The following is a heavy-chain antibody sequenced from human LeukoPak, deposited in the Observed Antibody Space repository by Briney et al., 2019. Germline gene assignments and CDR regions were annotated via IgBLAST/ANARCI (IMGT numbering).Heavy chain of an antibody. D-gene: IGHD3-3*01. CDR1: GYSISSGYY. CDR2: IYHSGST. J-gene: IGHJ5*02. Sequence: SETLSLTCAVSGYSISSGYYWGWIRQPPGKWLEWIGSIYHSGSTYYNPSLKSRVTISVDTSKNQFSLKLSSVTAADTAVYYCARQSTYDFWSGYYRGDPNWFDPWGQGTLVTVSS. CDR3: ARQSTYDFWSGYYRGDPNWFDP. V-gene: IGHV4-38-2*01.